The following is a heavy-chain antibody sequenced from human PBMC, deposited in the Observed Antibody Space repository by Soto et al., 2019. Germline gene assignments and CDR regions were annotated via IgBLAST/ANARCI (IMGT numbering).Heavy chain of an antibody. V-gene: IGHV6-1*01. CDR3: AGTTSLQWYYMDV. J-gene: IGHJ6*03. CDR2: TYYRSRWYN. CDR1: GDSVSSNSAA. Sequence: SQTLSLTCAISGDSVSSNSAAWNWIRRSPSGGLEWLGRTYYRSRWYNDYAVSVRSRITIKPDTSKNQYSLHLNSVTPEDTDDYYCAGTTSLQWYYMDVWGKGTSVTVSS. D-gene: IGHD1-7*01.